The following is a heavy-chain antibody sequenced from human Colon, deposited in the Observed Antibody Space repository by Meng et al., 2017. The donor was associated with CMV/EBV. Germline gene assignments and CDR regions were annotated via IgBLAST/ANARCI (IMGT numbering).Heavy chain of an antibody. D-gene: IGHD6-6*01. J-gene: IGHJ6*02. V-gene: IGHV3-30-3*01. Sequence: GGSLRLSCAASGFTFSNYAMHWVRQAPGKGLEWVAVITDDGYNKYYADSVEGRSTISRDSSKNTMSLQVSSLTTEDTAVYYCARSLREYSTSAIYFYNGLDVWGQGTAVTVSS. CDR2: ITDDGYNK. CDR3: ARSLREYSTSAIYFYNGLDV. CDR1: GFTFSNYA.